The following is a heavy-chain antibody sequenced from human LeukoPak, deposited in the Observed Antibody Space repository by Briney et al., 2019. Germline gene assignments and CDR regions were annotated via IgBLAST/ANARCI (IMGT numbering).Heavy chain of an antibody. CDR3: ARQGGGRFYDYVWGSYRYRRAGYYMDV. D-gene: IGHD3-16*02. CDR2: IYYSGST. V-gene: IGHV4-39*01. CDR1: GGSISSSSYY. Sequence: SETLSLTCTVSGGSISSSSYYWGWIRQPPGKGLEWIGSIYYSGSTYYNPSLKSRVTISVDTSKNQFSLKLSSVTAADTAVYYCARQGGGRFYDYVWGSYRYRRAGYYMDVWGKGTTVTISS. J-gene: IGHJ6*03.